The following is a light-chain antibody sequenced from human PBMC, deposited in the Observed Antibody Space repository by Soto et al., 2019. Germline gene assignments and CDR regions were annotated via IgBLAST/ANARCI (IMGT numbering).Light chain of an antibody. J-gene: IGKJ1*01. CDR3: QQYNSYSRT. V-gene: IGKV1-5*01. CDR2: DAS. CDR1: QSISNW. Sequence: DIQMTQSPSTLSASVGDRVTITCRASQSISNWLAWYQQKPGKAPKLLIYDASSLESGVPSGFSGSGSGTEFTLTISSLQPDDFATYYCQQYNSYSRTFGQGTKV.